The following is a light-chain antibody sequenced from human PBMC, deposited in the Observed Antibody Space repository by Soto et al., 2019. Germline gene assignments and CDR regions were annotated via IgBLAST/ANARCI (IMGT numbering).Light chain of an antibody. CDR1: SSDVGGDNY. V-gene: IGLV2-8*01. CDR3: SSYAGSRV. Sequence: QSALTQPPSASGSPGQSVAISCTGTSSDVGGDNYVSWYQQHPGKAPKLMIYEVSKRPSGVPDRFSGSKSGNTASLTVSGLQAEDEAHYYCSSYAGSRVFGGGTKLTVL. CDR2: EVS. J-gene: IGLJ3*02.